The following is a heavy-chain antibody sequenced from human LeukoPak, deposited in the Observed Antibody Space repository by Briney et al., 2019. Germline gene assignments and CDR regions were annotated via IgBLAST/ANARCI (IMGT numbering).Heavy chain of an antibody. CDR2: ISSSSSYI. CDR1: GFTLSSYS. Sequence: GGSLRLSCAASGFTLSSYSMNWVRQAPGKGLEWVSSISSSSSYIYYADSVKGRFTISRDNAKNSLYLQMNSLRTEDTAVYYCARETFHYYDSSGPLDYWGQGTLVTVSS. D-gene: IGHD3-22*01. V-gene: IGHV3-21*01. J-gene: IGHJ4*02. CDR3: ARETFHYYDSSGPLDY.